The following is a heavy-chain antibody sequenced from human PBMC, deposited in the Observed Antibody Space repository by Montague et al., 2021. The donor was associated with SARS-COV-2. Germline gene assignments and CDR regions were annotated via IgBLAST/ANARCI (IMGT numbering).Heavy chain of an antibody. J-gene: IGHJ4*02. D-gene: IGHD3-10*01. Sequence: SETLSLTCSVSGGSIGSYYWSWLRQPPGKGLEWIGHIHYSGSNTYSHSFKSRVTISIDTPKNQFSLKLSSVTAADTAVDYCARSLDTSGTYDLPYWGQGTLVTVSS. V-gene: IGHV4-59*01. CDR1: GGSIGSYY. CDR2: IHYSGSN. CDR3: ARSLDTSGTYDLPY.